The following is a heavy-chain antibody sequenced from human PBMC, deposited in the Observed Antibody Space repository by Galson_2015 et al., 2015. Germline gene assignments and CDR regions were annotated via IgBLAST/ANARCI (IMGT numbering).Heavy chain of an antibody. Sequence: SLRLSCAASGFTFSDYYMSWIRQAPGKGLEWVSYISSSGSTIYYADSVKGRFTISRDNSKNTLYLQMNSLRAEDTAVYYCAIEWKPAVYYYYCMDVWGNGTTVTVSS. CDR1: GFTFSDYY. J-gene: IGHJ6*03. D-gene: IGHD1-1*01. CDR2: ISSSGSTI. V-gene: IGHV3-11*04. CDR3: AIEWKPAVYYYYCMDV.